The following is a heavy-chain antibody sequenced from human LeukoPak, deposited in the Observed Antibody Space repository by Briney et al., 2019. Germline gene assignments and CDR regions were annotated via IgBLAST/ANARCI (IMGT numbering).Heavy chain of an antibody. CDR3: AKASRGWYFEN. CDR2: SGSAGNT. D-gene: IGHD6-19*01. J-gene: IGHJ4*02. CDR1: GLTFTSTG. Sequence: GGSLRLSCAASGLTFTSTGMSWVRQAAGKGLEWVSVSGSAGNTYYADSVKGRFTFSRDNSKNTLYLQMNSLRVEDTAVYYCAKASRGWYFENWGQGTRVTVSS. V-gene: IGHV3-23*01.